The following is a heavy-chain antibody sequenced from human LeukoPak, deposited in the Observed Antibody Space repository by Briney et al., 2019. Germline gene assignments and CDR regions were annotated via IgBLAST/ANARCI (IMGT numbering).Heavy chain of an antibody. J-gene: IGHJ4*02. CDR1: GFTFDDYG. Sequence: GGSLRLPCAASGFTFDDYGMSWVRQAPGKGPEWVSGINWNGGSTGYADSVKGRFTISRDNAKNSLYLQMNSLRAEDTALYYCARDGGYCGGDCYWDYWGQGTLVTVSS. D-gene: IGHD2-21*02. CDR3: ARDGGYCGGDCYWDY. CDR2: INWNGGST. V-gene: IGHV3-20*04.